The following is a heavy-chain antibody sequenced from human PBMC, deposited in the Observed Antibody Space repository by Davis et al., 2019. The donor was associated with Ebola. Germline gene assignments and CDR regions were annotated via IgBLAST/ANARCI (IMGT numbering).Heavy chain of an antibody. CDR1: GGSISSGGYS. J-gene: IGHJ4*01. Sequence: SETLSLTCAVSGGSISSGGYSWSWIRQPPGKGLEWIGYIYHSGSTYYSPSLKSRVTMSVDTSKNQFSLNLSSVTAADTAVYYCARGGGTSEADYWGHGTLVAVSS. V-gene: IGHV4-30-2*01. CDR2: IYHSGST. D-gene: IGHD1-7*01. CDR3: ARGGGTSEADY.